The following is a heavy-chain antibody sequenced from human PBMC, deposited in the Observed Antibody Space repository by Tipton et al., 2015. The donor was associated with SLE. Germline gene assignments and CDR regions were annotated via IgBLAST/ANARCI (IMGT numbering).Heavy chain of an antibody. CDR1: GYSISSGYY. V-gene: IGHV4-38-2*01. J-gene: IGHJ5*02. CDR2: IYYSGST. D-gene: IGHD3-10*01. CDR3: ARHVTYYGSGRVWFDP. Sequence: TLSLTCAVSGYSISSGYYWGWIRQPPGKGLEWIGYIYYSGSTNYNPSLKSRVTISVDTSKNQFSLKLSSVTAADTAVYYCARHVTYYGSGRVWFDPWGQGTLVTVSS.